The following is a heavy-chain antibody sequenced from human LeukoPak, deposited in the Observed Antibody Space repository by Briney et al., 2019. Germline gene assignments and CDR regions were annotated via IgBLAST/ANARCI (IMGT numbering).Heavy chain of an antibody. CDR2: IPVDESSK. CDR1: GFTFRSYG. CDR3: AKDEAYYDSSGYYWGGFDY. D-gene: IGHD3-22*01. V-gene: IGHV3-30*18. J-gene: IGHJ4*01. Sequence: GGSLRLSCAASGFTFRSYGMHWVRQAPGKGLEWVAVIPVDESSKFYGDSVKGRLTISRDNSKNMLYLQMNSLRAEDTAVYFCAKDEAYYDSSGYYWGGFDYWGLGTLVTVSS.